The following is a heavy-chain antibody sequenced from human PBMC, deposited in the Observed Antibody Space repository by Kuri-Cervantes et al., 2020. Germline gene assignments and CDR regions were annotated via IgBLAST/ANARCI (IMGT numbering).Heavy chain of an antibody. CDR3: PRDRLRYFDWLALPRFFDL. J-gene: IGHJ2*01. D-gene: IGHD3-9*01. CDR1: GGSISSSSYY. CDR2: IYYSGST. V-gene: IGHV4-39*07. Sequence: GSLRLSSTACGGSISSSSYYWGWIRQPPGKGLEWIGRIYYSGSTFYNPYLQSRVTISVDTSKNQFSLKLSSVTAADTAVYYFPRDRLRYFDWLALPRFFDLWGRGTLVTVSS.